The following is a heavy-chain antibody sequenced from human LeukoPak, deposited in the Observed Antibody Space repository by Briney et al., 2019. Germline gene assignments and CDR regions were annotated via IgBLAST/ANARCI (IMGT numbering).Heavy chain of an antibody. CDR2: ISAYNGNT. V-gene: IGHV1-18*01. CDR3: AGGYRYYYDRSGEDY. Sequence: ASVKVSCKASGYTFTSYGISWVRQAPGQGLEWMGWISAYNGNTNYAQKLQGRVTMTTDTSTSTPYMELRSLRSDDTAVYYWAGGYRYYYDRSGEDYCGQGTLVTVSS. J-gene: IGHJ4*02. CDR1: GYTFTSYG. D-gene: IGHD3-22*01.